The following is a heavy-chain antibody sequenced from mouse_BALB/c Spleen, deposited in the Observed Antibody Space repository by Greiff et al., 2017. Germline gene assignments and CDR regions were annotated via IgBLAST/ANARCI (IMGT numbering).Heavy chain of an antibody. CDR3: ARSYGNYPWFAY. CDR2: ISYSGST. D-gene: IGHD2-1*01. CDR1: GYSITSDYA. Sequence: EVKLMESGPGLVKPSQSLSLTCTVTGYSITSDYAWNWIRQFPGNKLEWMGYISYSGSTSYIPSLKSRISITRDTSKNQFFLQLNSVTTEDTATYYCARSYGNYPWFAYWGQGTLVTVSA. J-gene: IGHJ3*01. V-gene: IGHV3-2*02.